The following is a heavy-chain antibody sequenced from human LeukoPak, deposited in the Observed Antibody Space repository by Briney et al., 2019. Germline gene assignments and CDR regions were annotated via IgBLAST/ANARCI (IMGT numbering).Heavy chain of an antibody. Sequence: SETLSPTCTVSGGSISSYYWSWIRQPPGKGLEWIGYIYYSGSTNYNPSLKSRVTISVDTSKNQFSLKLSSVTAADTAVYYCARHDPYSSSWYYFDYWGQGTLVTVSS. CDR2: IYYSGST. CDR1: GGSISSYY. V-gene: IGHV4-59*08. J-gene: IGHJ4*02. D-gene: IGHD6-13*01. CDR3: ARHDPYSSSWYYFDY.